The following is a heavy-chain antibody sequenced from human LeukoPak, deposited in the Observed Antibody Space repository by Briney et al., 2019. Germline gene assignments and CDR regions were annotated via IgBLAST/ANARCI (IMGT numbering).Heavy chain of an antibody. Sequence: PSETLSLTCAVSGFSITSGDYWGWIRQSPGRGLEWIGSISHSGDTYYIPSLRSRVTISRDKSRNQFSLDLRSVSAADTAVYFCARVGPLAVGTGKRVYSFDYWGQGTLGSVSS. D-gene: IGHD1-1*01. J-gene: IGHJ4*02. CDR3: ARVGPLAVGTGKRVYSFDY. V-gene: IGHV4-38-2*01. CDR1: GFSITSGDY. CDR2: ISHSGDT.